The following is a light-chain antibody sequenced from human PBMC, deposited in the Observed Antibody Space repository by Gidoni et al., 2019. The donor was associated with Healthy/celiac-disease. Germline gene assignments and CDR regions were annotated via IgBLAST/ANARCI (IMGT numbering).Light chain of an antibody. J-gene: IGLJ3*02. V-gene: IGLV1-47*02. Sequence: SVLTTRHSAAGAPGQWVTISCSGSSSNIGSNYVYLYQQLPGTAPKLLIYSNNQRPSGVPYRFSGSKSGTSASLAIIGLRSEDEADYYCAAWDDSLSGVFGGGTKLTVL. CDR3: AAWDDSLSGV. CDR1: SSNIGSNY. CDR2: SNN.